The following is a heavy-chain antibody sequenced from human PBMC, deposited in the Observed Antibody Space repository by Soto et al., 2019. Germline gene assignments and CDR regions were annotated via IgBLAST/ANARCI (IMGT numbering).Heavy chain of an antibody. J-gene: IGHJ4*02. D-gene: IGHD2-15*01. Sequence: SETLSLTCAVYGGSFSGYYWSWIRQPPGKGLEWIGEINHSGSTNYNPSLKSRVTISVDTSKNQFSLKLGSVTAADTAVYYCARGQDCSGGSCYPHFDYWGQGTLVTVSS. CDR2: INHSGST. CDR3: ARGQDCSGGSCYPHFDY. V-gene: IGHV4-34*01. CDR1: GGSFSGYY.